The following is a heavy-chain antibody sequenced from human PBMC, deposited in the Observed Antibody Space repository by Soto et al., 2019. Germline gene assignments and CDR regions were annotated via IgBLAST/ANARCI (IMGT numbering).Heavy chain of an antibody. Sequence: QLQLQESGPGLVKPSETLSLTCTVSGGSISSSSYYWGWIRQPSGKGLEWIGSIYYSGSTYYNPALKTRVTIYVDPSKNQSSLKLSSVTAADAAVDSCPSSYGDSVSYWGQGTLVTVSS. CDR2: IYYSGST. CDR1: GGSISSSSYY. J-gene: IGHJ4*02. D-gene: IGHD4-17*01. V-gene: IGHV4-39*01. CDR3: PSSYGDSVSY.